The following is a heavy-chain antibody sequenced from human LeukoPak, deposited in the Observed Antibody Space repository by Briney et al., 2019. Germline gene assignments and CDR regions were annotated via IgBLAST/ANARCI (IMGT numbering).Heavy chain of an antibody. V-gene: IGHV3-30*02. CDR2: IRYDGSHE. D-gene: IGHD2-21*02. J-gene: IGHJ4*01. Sequence: PGWSLTLSCAASGFSFSSNDMHWVRQAPGKGLEWVAFIRYDGSHEHYIESLKGRFTVSRDNSKNTLYLQMNSLRVDDTAVYFCAKEVRVVTAILYFDHWGQGSLVTVSS. CDR1: GFSFSSND. CDR3: AKEVRVVTAILYFDH.